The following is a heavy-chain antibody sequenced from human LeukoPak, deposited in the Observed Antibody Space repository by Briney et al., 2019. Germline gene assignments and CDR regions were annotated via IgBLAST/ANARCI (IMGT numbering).Heavy chain of an antibody. J-gene: IGHJ4*02. CDR2: IKTKTGGGTT. CDR1: GFTFSNVW. Sequence: PGGSLRLSCEASGFTFSNVWMNWVRQAPGKGLEWIGRIKTKTGGGTTEYAAPVKGRFTISRGDSKNTVYLQMTSPKTEDTALYYCVTRVKSTGDYWGQGTLVTVSS. D-gene: IGHD1-1*01. CDR3: VTRVKSTGDY. V-gene: IGHV3-15*01.